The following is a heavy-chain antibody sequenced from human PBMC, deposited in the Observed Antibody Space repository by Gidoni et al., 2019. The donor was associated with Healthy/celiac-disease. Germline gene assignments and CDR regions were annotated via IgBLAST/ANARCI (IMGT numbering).Heavy chain of an antibody. V-gene: IGHV4-39*01. Sequence: QLQLQESGPGLVKPSETLSLTCTVSGGSISSSSYYWGWIRQPPGKGLEWIGSIYYSGSTYYNPSLKSRVTISVDTSKNQFSLRLSSVTAADTAVYYCARPDSYGNYRIDPWGQGTLVTVSS. CDR2: IYYSGST. CDR3: ARPDSYGNYRIDP. CDR1: GGSISSSSYY. J-gene: IGHJ5*02. D-gene: IGHD5-18*01.